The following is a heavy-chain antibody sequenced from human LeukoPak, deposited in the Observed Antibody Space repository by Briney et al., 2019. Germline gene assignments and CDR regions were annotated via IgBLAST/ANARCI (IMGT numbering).Heavy chain of an antibody. D-gene: IGHD3-16*02. CDR1: GGSISNGDHY. CDR3: ARDALEDYVWGSYHLTYYFDY. J-gene: IGHJ4*02. V-gene: IGHV4-31*03. CDR2: IYYSGST. Sequence: PSETLSLTCTVSGGSISNGDHYWSWIRQHPGKGLEWIGHIYYSGSTYYNPSLKSRGIISVETSKNQFSLKLSSVTAADTAVYYCARDALEDYVWGSYHLTYYFDYWGQGTLVTVSS.